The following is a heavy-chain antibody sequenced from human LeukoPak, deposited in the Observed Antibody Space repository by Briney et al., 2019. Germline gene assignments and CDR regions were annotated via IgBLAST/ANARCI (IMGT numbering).Heavy chain of an antibody. V-gene: IGHV4-39*01. CDR2: IYFNGGST. D-gene: IGHD2-8*01. CDR1: GDSITSGAYY. Sequence: PSETLSLTCTVTGDSITSGAYYWGWLRQAPGKGLEWIGSIYFNGGSTYYSPSLKRLPTISIDASNNQFSLNLRPLTAADTAVYYCPRALYIPWHWYGPWGPGALVTGSS. CDR3: PRALYIPWHWYGP. J-gene: IGHJ5*02.